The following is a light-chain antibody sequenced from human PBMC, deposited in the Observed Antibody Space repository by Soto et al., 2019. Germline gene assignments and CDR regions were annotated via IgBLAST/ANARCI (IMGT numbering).Light chain of an antibody. Sequence: EIVLTQSPGTLSLSPGERATLSCRASQTVRSTYLAWYQQKHGQAPRLINYGATKRQSGVPDRFSGGGSGTDFSLTIRSREREDCALYYWQQYSGAVTFGGGTKVDIK. CDR1: QTVRSTY. J-gene: IGKJ4*01. CDR3: QQYSGAVT. CDR2: GAT. V-gene: IGKV3-20*01.